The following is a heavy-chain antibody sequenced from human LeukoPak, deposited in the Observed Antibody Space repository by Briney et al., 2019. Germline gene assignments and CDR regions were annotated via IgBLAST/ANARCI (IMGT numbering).Heavy chain of an antibody. J-gene: IGHJ3*02. V-gene: IGHV1-69*13. CDR2: IIPIFGTA. CDR3: ARPSVIAAAGDFDAFDI. CDR1: GYTFTSYG. Sequence: ASVKVSCKASGYTFTSYGISWVRQAPGQGLEWMGGIIPIFGTANYAQKFQGRVTITADESTSTAYMELSSLRSEDTAVYYCARPSVIAAAGDFDAFDIWGQGTMVTVSS. D-gene: IGHD6-13*01.